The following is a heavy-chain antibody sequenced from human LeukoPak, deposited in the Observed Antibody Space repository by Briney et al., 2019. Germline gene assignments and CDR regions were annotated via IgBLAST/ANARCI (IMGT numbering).Heavy chain of an antibody. J-gene: IGHJ3*02. CDR3: AGQDIVVVATATRAFDI. Sequence: GESLKISCKGSGYSFASYWIGWVRQMPGKGLEWMGIIYPGDSDTRYSPSFQGQVTISADKSISTAYLQWNNLKASDTAMYYCAGQDIVVVATATRAFDIWGQGTMVTVSS. D-gene: IGHD2-15*01. CDR2: IYPGDSDT. V-gene: IGHV5-51*01. CDR1: GYSFASYW.